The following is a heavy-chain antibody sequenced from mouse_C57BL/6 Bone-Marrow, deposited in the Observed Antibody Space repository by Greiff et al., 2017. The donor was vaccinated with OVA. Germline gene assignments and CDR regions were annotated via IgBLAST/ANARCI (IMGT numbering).Heavy chain of an antibody. J-gene: IGHJ1*03. D-gene: IGHD6-2*01. Sequence: EVMLVESGGDLVKPGGSLKLSCAASGFTFSSYGMSWVRQTPDKRLEWVATISSGGSYTYYPDSVKGRFTISRDNAKNTLYLQMSSLKSEDTAMYYCARRISNWYFDVWGTGTTVTVSS. CDR3: ARRISNWYFDV. CDR1: GFTFSSYG. CDR2: ISSGGSYT. V-gene: IGHV5-6*02.